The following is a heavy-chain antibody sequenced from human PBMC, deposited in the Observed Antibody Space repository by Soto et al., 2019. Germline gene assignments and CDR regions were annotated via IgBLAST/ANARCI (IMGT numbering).Heavy chain of an antibody. V-gene: IGHV1-69*13. CDR3: ARNNGDFWSGPQYYFDY. Sequence: SVKVSCKASGGTFSSYAISWVRQAPGQGLEWMGGIIPIFGTANYAQKFQGRVTITAEESTSTAYMELSSLRSEDTAVYYCARNNGDFWSGPQYYFDYWGQGTLVTVSS. J-gene: IGHJ4*02. D-gene: IGHD3-3*01. CDR1: GGTFSSYA. CDR2: IIPIFGTA.